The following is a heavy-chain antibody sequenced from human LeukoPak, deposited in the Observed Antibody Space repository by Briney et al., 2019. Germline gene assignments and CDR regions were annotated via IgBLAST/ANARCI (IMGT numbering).Heavy chain of an antibody. D-gene: IGHD6-19*01. V-gene: IGHV1-2*02. CDR2: XNPNSGGT. CDR3: ARSGSSGARAHFQH. Sequence: XXXXNPNSGGTNYAQKFQGRVTMTRDTSISTAYMELSRLRSDDTAVYYCARSGSSGARAHFQHWGQGTLVTVSS. J-gene: IGHJ1*01.